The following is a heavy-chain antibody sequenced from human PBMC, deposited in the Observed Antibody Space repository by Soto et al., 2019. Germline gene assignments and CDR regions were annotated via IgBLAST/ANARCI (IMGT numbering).Heavy chain of an antibody. CDR2: IFWDNDK. V-gene: IGHV2-5*02. CDR3: VYSRRQGQYSGGNRYFWDS. Sequence: GPTLGNATQTLTLACTLSGFSLSTNVVGVGWIRQPPGKALEWLALIFWDNDKRHSPSLKSRLTITKDTSNNQVVLTMTNMHPVDTATYYCVYSRRQGQYSGGNRYFWDSWGQGVLVTVSS. CDR1: GFSLSTNVVG. J-gene: IGHJ4*02. D-gene: IGHD2-21*02.